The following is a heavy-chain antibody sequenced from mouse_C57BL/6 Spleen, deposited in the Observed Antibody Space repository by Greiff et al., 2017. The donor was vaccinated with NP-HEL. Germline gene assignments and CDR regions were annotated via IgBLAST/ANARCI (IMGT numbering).Heavy chain of an antibody. J-gene: IGHJ1*03. CDR2: ISSGSSTN. V-gene: IGHV5-17*01. CDR3: ARHNYYGSSPWYFDV. CDR1: GFTFSDYG. D-gene: IGHD1-1*01. Sequence: EVQVVESGGGLVKPGGSLKLSCAASGFTFSDYGMHWVRQAPEKGLEWVAYISSGSSTNYYADTVKGRFTISRDTAKNTLFLQMTSLRSEATAMYYCARHNYYGSSPWYFDVWGTGTTVTVSS.